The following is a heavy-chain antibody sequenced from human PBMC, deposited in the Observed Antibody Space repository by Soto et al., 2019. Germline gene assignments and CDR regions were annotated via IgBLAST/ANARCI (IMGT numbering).Heavy chain of an antibody. CDR1: GFTFTSSA. CDR3: ARYSGGWTIHYYYGMDV. V-gene: IGHV1-58*01. D-gene: IGHD6-19*01. Sequence: GASVKVSCKASGFTFTSSAVQWVRQARGQRLEWIGWIVVGSGNTNYAQKFQERVTITRDMSTSTAYMELSSLRSEDTAVYYCARYSGGWTIHYYYGMDVWGQGTTVTVSS. CDR2: IVVGSGNT. J-gene: IGHJ6*02.